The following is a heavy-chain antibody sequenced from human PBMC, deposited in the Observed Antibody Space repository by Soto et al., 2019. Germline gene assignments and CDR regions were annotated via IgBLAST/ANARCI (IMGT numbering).Heavy chain of an antibody. CDR2: ISYDGNNK. J-gene: IGHJ4*02. CDR1: GFTSSSYS. V-gene: IGHV3-30*18. D-gene: IGHD1-1*01. Sequence: PGGSLRLSCAASGFTSSSYSMNWVRQAPGKGLEWVAVISYDGNNKYYADSVKGRFTISRDNSKNTLYLQMSSLRAEDTAVYYCAKSVYNWNDGFFDYWGQGTLVTVSS. CDR3: AKSVYNWNDGFFDY.